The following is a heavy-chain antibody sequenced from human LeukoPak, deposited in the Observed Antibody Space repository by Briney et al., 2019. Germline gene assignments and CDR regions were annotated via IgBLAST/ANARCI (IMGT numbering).Heavy chain of an antibody. V-gene: IGHV3-7*01. CDR1: GFTFSSYA. J-gene: IGHJ4*02. D-gene: IGHD5-18*01. Sequence: GGSLRLSCAASGFTFSSYAMNWVRQAPGKGLEWVANIKKDGSEKYYVDSVKGRFTISRDNAKTSLYLQMNSVRAEDTAVYYCARDLSGVAGYTYGRGIDYWGQGTLVTVSS. CDR2: IKKDGSEK. CDR3: ARDLSGVAGYTYGRGIDY.